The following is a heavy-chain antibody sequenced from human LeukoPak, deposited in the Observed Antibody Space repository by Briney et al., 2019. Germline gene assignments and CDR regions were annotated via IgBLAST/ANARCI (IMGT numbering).Heavy chain of an antibody. CDR2: INHSGST. CDR3: ARGNVWSYYYDSSGYQLVY. Sequence: GSLRLSCAASGFTFTDSFMTWIRQPPGKGLEWIGEINHSGSTNYNPSLKSRVTISVDTSKNQFSLKLSSVTAADTAVYYCARGNVWSYYYDSSGYQLVYWGQGTLVTVSS. V-gene: IGHV4-34*01. J-gene: IGHJ4*02. D-gene: IGHD3-22*01. CDR1: GFTFTDSF.